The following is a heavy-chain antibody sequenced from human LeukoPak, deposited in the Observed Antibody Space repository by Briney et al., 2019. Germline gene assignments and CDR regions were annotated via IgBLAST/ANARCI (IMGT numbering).Heavy chain of an antibody. CDR3: ARDVRGRHYFDY. J-gene: IGHJ4*02. CDR1: GGSVSSDTYY. CDR2: MYYSGST. Sequence: SETLSLTCTVSGGSVSSDTYYWSWIRQPPEKGLEWIGYMYYSGSTNYNPSLKSRATISVDTSKNQFSLKLSSVTAADTAVYYCARDVRGRHYFDYWGQGTLVTVSS. V-gene: IGHV4-61*01. D-gene: IGHD5-12*01.